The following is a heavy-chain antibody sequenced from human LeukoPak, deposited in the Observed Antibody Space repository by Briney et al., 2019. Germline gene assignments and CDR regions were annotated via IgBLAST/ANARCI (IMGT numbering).Heavy chain of an antibody. CDR1: GYTFTGYY. D-gene: IGHD5-18*01. CDR3: ATSIVDTAMVPDAFDI. Sequence: GASVKVSCKASGYTFTGYYMHWVRQAPGQGLEWMGWINPNSGGTNYAQKFQGWVTMTRDTSISTAYMELSRLRSDDTAVYYCATSIVDTAMVPDAFDIWGQGTMVTVSS. J-gene: IGHJ3*02. V-gene: IGHV1-2*04. CDR2: INPNSGGT.